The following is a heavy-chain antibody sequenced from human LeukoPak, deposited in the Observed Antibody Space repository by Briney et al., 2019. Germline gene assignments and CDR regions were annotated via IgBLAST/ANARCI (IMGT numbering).Heavy chain of an antibody. V-gene: IGHV3-20*04. J-gene: IGHJ5*02. CDR1: GFKFDDYD. CDR3: ARDPFCSSSTGCYFEDWFDP. Sequence: GGSLRLSCTASGFKFDDYDMSWVRQVPGKGLEWVSGITWNGDKTGYSDSVRGRFAISRDNKKKSLYLQMSSLRAEDTALYYCARDPFCSSSTGCYFEDWFDPWGPGTLVTVSS. CDR2: ITWNGDKT. D-gene: IGHD2-2*01.